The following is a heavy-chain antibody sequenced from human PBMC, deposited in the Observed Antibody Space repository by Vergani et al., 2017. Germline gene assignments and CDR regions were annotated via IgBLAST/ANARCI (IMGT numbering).Heavy chain of an antibody. CDR1: GFTFSSYG. V-gene: IGHV3-30*02. D-gene: IGHD6-13*01. CDR2: IRYDGSNK. Sequence: QVQLVESGGGVVQPGGSLRLSCAASGFTFSSYGMHWVRQAPGKGLEWVAFIRYDGSNKYYADSVKGRFTISRDNSKNTLYLQMNSLRAEDTAVYYCAKDSRPLSSSWYFPSRGYWGQGTLVTVSS. J-gene: IGHJ4*02. CDR3: AKDSRPLSSSWYFPSRGY.